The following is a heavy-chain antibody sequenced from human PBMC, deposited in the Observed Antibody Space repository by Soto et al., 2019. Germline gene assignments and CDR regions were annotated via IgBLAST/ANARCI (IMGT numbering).Heavy chain of an antibody. CDR3: AALRFLEWSPAFDY. V-gene: IGHV3-23*01. CDR2: ISGSGGST. J-gene: IGHJ4*02. CDR1: RFTFSSYA. Sequence: PGGSLRLSCAASRFTFSSYAMSWVRQAPGKGLEWVSAISGSGGSTYYADSVKGRFTISRDNSKNTLYLQMNSLRAEDTAVYYCAALRFLEWSPAFDYWGQGTLVTVSS. D-gene: IGHD3-3*01.